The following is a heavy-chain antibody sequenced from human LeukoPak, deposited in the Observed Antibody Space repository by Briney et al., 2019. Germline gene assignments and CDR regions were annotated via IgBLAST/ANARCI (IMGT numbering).Heavy chain of an antibody. CDR2: IYHSGST. CDR1: GYSISSGYY. CDR3: ARAGYSYGLLYYYGMDV. V-gene: IGHV4-38-2*02. J-gene: IGHJ6*02. Sequence: SETLSLTCTVSGYSISSGYYWGWIRQPPGKGLEWIGSIYHSGSTNYNPPLKSRVTISVDTSKNQFSLKLSSVTAADTAVYYCARAGYSYGLLYYYGMDVWGQGTTVTVSS. D-gene: IGHD5-18*01.